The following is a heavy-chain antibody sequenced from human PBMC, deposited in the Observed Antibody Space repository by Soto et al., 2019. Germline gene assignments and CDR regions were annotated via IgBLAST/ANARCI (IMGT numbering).Heavy chain of an antibody. CDR1: GYTFTGYY. J-gene: IGHJ4*02. CDR3: ARDWPGTGGDYIWGSYRSPNYYFDY. Sequence: ASVKVSCKASGYTFTGYYMHWVRQAPGQGLEWMGWINPNSGGTNYAQKFQGWVTMTRDTSISTAYMELSRLRSDDTAVYYCARDWPGTGGDYIWGSYRSPNYYFDYWGQGTLVTVSS. V-gene: IGHV1-2*04. D-gene: IGHD3-16*02. CDR2: INPNSGGT.